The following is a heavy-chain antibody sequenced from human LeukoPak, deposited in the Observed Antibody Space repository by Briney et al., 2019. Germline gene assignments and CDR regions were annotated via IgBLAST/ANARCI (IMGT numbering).Heavy chain of an antibody. Sequence: GGSLRLSCAASGFTVSSNYMSWVRQAPGKGLEWVSVIYSGGSTYYADSVKGRFTISRDNSKNTLYLQMNSLRAEDTAVYYCARDGGYDSRGFDYWGQGTLVTVSS. CDR1: GFTVSSNY. V-gene: IGHV3-53*01. D-gene: IGHD3-22*01. CDR2: IYSGGST. J-gene: IGHJ4*02. CDR3: ARDGGYDSRGFDY.